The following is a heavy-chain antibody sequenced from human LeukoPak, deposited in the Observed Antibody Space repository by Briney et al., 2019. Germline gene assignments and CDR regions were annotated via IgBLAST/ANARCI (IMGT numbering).Heavy chain of an antibody. CDR2: IYYSGST. J-gene: IGHJ5*02. Sequence: SETLSLTSTVSGGSISSSSYYWGWIRQPPGKGLEWIGSIYYSGSTYYNPSLKSRVTISVDTSKNQFSLKLSSVTAADTAVYYCARLVPDIVVVVAATGNWFDPWDQGTLVTVSS. CDR3: ARLVPDIVVVVAATGNWFDP. CDR1: GGSISSSSYY. V-gene: IGHV4-39*01. D-gene: IGHD2-15*01.